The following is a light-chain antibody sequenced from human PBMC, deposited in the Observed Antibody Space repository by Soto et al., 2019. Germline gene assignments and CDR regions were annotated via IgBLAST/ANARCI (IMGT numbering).Light chain of an antibody. V-gene: IGLV2-8*01. CDR2: EVI. J-gene: IGLJ3*02. Sequence: QSALTQPPSASGSPGQSVTISCTGTSSDVGGYNYVSWYQQHPGKAPKLMIYEVIKRPSGVPDRFSGSKSGNTASLTVSGLQTEDEAHYYCQSYDNSLRGWVFGGGTKLTVL. CDR3: QSYDNSLRGWV. CDR1: SSDVGGYNY.